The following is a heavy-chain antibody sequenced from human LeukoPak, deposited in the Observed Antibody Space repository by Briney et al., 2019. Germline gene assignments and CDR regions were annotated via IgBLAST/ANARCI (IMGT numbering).Heavy chain of an antibody. J-gene: IGHJ5*02. V-gene: IGHV4-34*01. Sequence: PSETLSLTCAVYGGSFSGYYWSWIRQPPGKGLEWIGEINHSGSTNYNPSLKSRVTISVDTSKNQFSLKLSSVIAADTAVYYCARGRRGSYYDSTSRFDPWGQGTLVTVSS. CDR2: INHSGST. D-gene: IGHD3-22*01. CDR3: ARGRRGSYYDSTSRFDP. CDR1: GGSFSGYY.